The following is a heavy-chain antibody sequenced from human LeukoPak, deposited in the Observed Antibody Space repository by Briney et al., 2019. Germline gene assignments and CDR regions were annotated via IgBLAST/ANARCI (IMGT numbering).Heavy chain of an antibody. J-gene: IGHJ4*02. CDR2: ISWNSGSI. V-gene: IGHV3-9*01. CDR3: AKGYYYDSSGRWDY. Sequence: GGSLRLSCAASGFTFDDYAMYWVRQAPGKSLEWVSGISWNSGSIGYADSVKGRFTISRDNAKNSLYLQMNSLRAEDTALYYCAKGYYYDSSGRWDYWGQGTLVTVSS. CDR1: GFTFDDYA. D-gene: IGHD3-22*01.